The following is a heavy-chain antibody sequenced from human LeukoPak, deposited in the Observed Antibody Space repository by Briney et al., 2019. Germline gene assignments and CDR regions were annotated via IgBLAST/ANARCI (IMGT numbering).Heavy chain of an antibody. V-gene: IGHV3-21*01. D-gene: IGHD1-14*01. CDR3: ATETIGRHYDY. CDR2: IGPTGTER. CDR1: GFTFSSCG. J-gene: IGHJ4*02. Sequence: PGGSLRLSCAASGFTFSSCGFKWVRQATGKGLEGGSYIGPTGTERYYADCVRGRFNIARDNGKNSMYLLMDSLRDEDTAVYYCATETIGRHYDYWGQGTLLTVSS.